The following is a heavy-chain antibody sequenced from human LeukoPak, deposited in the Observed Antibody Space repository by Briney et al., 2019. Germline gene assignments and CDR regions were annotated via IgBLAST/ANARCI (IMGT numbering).Heavy chain of an antibody. CDR2: INPNSGGT. Sequence: ASVKVSCKASEYTFIGYYMHWVRQAPGQGLEWMGWINPNSGGTNYAQKFQGRVTMTRDTSISTAYMELSRLRSDDTAVYYCARPGSYYSNWFDPWGQGTLVTVSS. CDR1: EYTFIGYY. D-gene: IGHD3-10*01. J-gene: IGHJ5*02. CDR3: ARPGSYYSNWFDP. V-gene: IGHV1-2*02.